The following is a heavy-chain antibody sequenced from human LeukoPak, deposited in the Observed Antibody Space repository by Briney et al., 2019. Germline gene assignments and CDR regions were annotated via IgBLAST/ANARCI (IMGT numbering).Heavy chain of an antibody. CDR1: GGSISSSSYY. CDR2: TYYSGST. CDR3: ARLNYGDYFDY. J-gene: IGHJ4*02. D-gene: IGHD4-17*01. Sequence: SETLSLTCTVSGGSISSSSYYWGWIRQPPGKGLEWIRSTYYSGSTYYNPSLKSRVTISVDTSKNQFSLKLSSVTAADTAVYYCARLNYGDYFDYWGRGTLVTVSS. V-gene: IGHV4-39*01.